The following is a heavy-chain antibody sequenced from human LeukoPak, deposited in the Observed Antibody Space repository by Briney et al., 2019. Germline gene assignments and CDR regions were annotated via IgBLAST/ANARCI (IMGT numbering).Heavy chain of an antibody. CDR2: ISWNSGSI. CDR1: GFTFDDYA. J-gene: IGHJ4*02. Sequence: GGSLRLSRAASGFTFDDYAMHWVRQAPGKGLEWVSGISWNSGSIGYADSVKGRFTISRDNAKNSLYLQMNSLRAEDTALYYCAKGTKVGPFDYWGQGTLVTVSS. D-gene: IGHD1-26*01. CDR3: AKGTKVGPFDY. V-gene: IGHV3-9*01.